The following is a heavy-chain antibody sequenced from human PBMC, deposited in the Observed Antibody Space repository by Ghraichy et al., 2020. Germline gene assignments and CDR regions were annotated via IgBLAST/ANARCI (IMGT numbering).Heavy chain of an antibody. CDR3: AKDTGSSGWWPLDY. V-gene: IGHV3-23*01. CDR1: GFTLSSYA. J-gene: IGHJ4*02. CDR2: IYDFGST. D-gene: IGHD6-19*01. Sequence: GESLNISCAASGFTLSSYAMSWVRQAPGKGLEWVSTIYDFGSTFYADSVKGRFTISRDNSKNTLYLQMNSLRAEDTALYYCAKDTGSSGWWPLDYWGQGTLVTVSS.